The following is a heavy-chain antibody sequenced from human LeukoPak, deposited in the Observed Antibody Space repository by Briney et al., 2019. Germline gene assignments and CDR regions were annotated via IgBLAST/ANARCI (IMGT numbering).Heavy chain of an antibody. J-gene: IGHJ4*02. Sequence: GGSLRLSCAASGFTFSSYDMHWVRQAPGKGLEWVAFIWYDGSNKYYADSVKGRFTISRDNYKHTLYLQMNSLRAEDTAVDYCAKDKTYYYDSSGYSPMDYWGQGTLVTVSS. CDR2: IWYDGSNK. D-gene: IGHD3-22*01. CDR1: GFTFSSYD. CDR3: AKDKTYYYDSSGYSPMDY. V-gene: IGHV3-30*02.